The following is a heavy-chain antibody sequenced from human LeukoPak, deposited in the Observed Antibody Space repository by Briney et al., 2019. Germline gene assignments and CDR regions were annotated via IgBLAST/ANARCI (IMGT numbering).Heavy chain of an antibody. CDR2: INPNSGGT. J-gene: IGHJ6*03. CDR3: ASDRTGATRSYYYYMDV. Sequence: ASVKVSCKASGYTFTGYYMHWVRQAPGQGLEWMGWINPNSGGTNYAQKFQGRVTMTRDTSISTAYMELSRLRSDDTAVYYCASDRTGATRSYYYYMDVWGKGTTVTVSS. D-gene: IGHD1-26*01. CDR1: GYTFTGYY. V-gene: IGHV1-2*02.